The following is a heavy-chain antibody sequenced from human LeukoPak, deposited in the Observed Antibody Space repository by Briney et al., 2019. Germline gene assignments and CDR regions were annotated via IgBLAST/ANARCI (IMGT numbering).Heavy chain of an antibody. CDR1: GGSISNNNYF. Sequence: NPSETLSLTCTVSGGSISNNNYFWSWVRQPPGKGLEFIGYIQHSGSAYYNPSLKSRVTISVDRSKNQFSLNLSSVTAADTAIYYCAREVNVAAPGTDDAFDIWGQGTMVTVSS. J-gene: IGHJ3*02. D-gene: IGHD6-13*01. CDR2: IQHSGSA. V-gene: IGHV4-30-2*01. CDR3: AREVNVAAPGTDDAFDI.